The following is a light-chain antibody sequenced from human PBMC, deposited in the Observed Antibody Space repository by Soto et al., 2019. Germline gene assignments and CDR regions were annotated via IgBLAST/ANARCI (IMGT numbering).Light chain of an antibody. CDR3: SSYAGANRV. Sequence: QSVLTQPPSASGSPGQSVTISCTGTSSDVGANNYVSWYQQHPGKAPKLMIYEVTKRPSGVPDRCSGSKSGNTASLTVSGLQAEDEADYYCSSYAGANRVFGTGTKVTVL. CDR1: SSDVGANNY. CDR2: EVT. V-gene: IGLV2-8*01. J-gene: IGLJ1*01.